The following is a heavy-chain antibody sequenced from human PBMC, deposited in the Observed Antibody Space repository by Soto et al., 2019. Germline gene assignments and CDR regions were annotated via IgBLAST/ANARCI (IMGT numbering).Heavy chain of an antibody. Sequence: EVELLESGGGLVQPGGSLRLSCAASGFTFSSYAMGWVRQAPGKGLEWVSGASASGDQTFYADSVKGRFTISRDSSKDTVYLQMDSLRAEDTAIHYCAKVEAMNVLTTNFDLWGRGTMVTVSS. D-gene: IGHD4-17*01. V-gene: IGHV3-23*01. CDR1: GFTFSSYA. CDR3: AKVEAMNVLTTNFDL. CDR2: ASASGDQT. J-gene: IGHJ2*01.